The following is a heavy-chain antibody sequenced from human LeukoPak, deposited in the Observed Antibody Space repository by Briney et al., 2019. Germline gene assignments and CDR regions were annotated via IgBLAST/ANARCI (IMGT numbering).Heavy chain of an antibody. CDR3: ARSEGVYYGSGSSGSYYPHWFDP. J-gene: IGHJ5*02. Sequence: SETLSLTCTVPGGSISPYYWSWIRQPPGKGLEWIGYIFYTGSTKYNPSLTSRVSISVGTSKNQFSLKLSSVTAADSAMYYCARSEGVYYGSGSSGSYYPHWFDPWGQGTRVTVSS. CDR1: GGSISPYY. D-gene: IGHD3-10*01. CDR2: IFYTGST. V-gene: IGHV4-59*01.